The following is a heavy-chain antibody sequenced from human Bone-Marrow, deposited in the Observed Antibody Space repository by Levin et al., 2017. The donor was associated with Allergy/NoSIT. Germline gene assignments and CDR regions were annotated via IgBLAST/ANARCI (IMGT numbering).Heavy chain of an antibody. CDR3: GRTLASGYGPGTHPGYYYYYMDV. CDR2: ISAYDGHT. D-gene: IGHD5-18*01. Sequence: PGESLKISCKASGYTFSMYGISWVRQAPGQGLEWMGWISAYDGHTNSAQNLQDRVTMTTDTSTSTAYMELRSVRSDDTAIYYCGRTLASGYGPGTHPGYYYYYMDVWGKGTTVTVSS. J-gene: IGHJ6*03. CDR1: GYTFSMYG. V-gene: IGHV1-18*01.